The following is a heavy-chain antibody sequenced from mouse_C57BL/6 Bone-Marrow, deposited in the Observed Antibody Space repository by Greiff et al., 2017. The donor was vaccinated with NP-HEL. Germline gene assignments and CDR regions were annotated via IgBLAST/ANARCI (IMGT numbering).Heavy chain of an antibody. D-gene: IGHD1-1*01. CDR1: GYTFTSYW. J-gene: IGHJ1*03. CDR2: INPSSGYT. V-gene: IGHV1-7*01. Sequence: VQLVESGAELAKPGASVKLSCKASGYTFTSYWMHWVKQRPGQGLEWIGYINPSSGYTKYNQKFKDKATLTADKSSSTAYMQLSSLTYEDSAVLYCARPRFLRSPHWYFDVWGTGTTVTVSS. CDR3: ARPRFLRSPHWYFDV.